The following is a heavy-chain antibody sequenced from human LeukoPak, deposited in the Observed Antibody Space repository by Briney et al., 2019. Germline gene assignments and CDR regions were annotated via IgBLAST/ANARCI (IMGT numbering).Heavy chain of an antibody. CDR1: GFTFSAFA. CDR2: IFPSGGEI. J-gene: IGHJ4*02. CDR3: ARGTIVANKIDY. V-gene: IGHV3-23*01. D-gene: IGHD5-12*01. Sequence: GGSLRLSCAASGFTFSAFAMIWVRQPPGKGLEWVSSIFPSGGEIHYADSVRGRFTISRDNSKSTLSLQMNSLRAEDTAVYYCARGTIVANKIDYWGQGTLATVSS.